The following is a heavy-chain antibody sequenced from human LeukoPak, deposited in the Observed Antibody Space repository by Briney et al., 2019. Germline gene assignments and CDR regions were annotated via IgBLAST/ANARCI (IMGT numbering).Heavy chain of an antibody. V-gene: IGHV4-59*08. CDR1: GGSISNSY. Sequence: SETLSLTRTVSGGSISNSYWSWIRQPPGKGLEWIGYIYYTGDSNYNPSLKSRVAISLDTSKNQPSLNLRSVTAADTAVYYCARHEFASPFDSWGQGTLVTVSS. J-gene: IGHJ4*02. CDR2: IYYTGDS. D-gene: IGHD2-21*01. CDR3: ARHEFASPFDS.